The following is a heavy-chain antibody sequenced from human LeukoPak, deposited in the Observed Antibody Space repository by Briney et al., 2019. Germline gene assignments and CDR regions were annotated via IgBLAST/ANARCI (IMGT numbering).Heavy chain of an antibody. D-gene: IGHD3-16*02. CDR3: ARGGYDYVWGSYRYSFNWFDP. CDR1: GGSFSGYY. V-gene: IGHV4-34*01. Sequence: SETLSLTCAVYGGSFSGYYWSWIRQPPGKGLEWIGEINHSGSTNYNPSLKSRVTISVDTSKNQFSLKLSSVTAADTAVYYCARGGYDYVWGSYRYSFNWFDPWGQGTLVTVSS. J-gene: IGHJ5*02. CDR2: INHSGST.